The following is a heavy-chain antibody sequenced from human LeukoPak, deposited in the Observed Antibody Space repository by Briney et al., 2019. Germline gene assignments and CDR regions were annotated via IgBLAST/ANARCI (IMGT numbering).Heavy chain of an antibody. CDR3: GSGRISADYVIDY. CDR1: GCTFSDYE. V-gene: IGHV3-48*03. D-gene: IGHD4-17*01. Sequence: GGSLRLSCAASGCTFSDYEMNWVRQAPGKGLEWLSYISRSGSTKYYADSLKGRFTISRDNAKNSLYLQMNSLRAEATAVYYCGSGRISADYVIDYWGQGTLVTVSS. CDR2: ISRSGSTK. J-gene: IGHJ4*02.